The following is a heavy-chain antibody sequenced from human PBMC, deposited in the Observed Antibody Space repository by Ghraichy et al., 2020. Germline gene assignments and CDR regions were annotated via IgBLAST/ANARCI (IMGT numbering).Heavy chain of an antibody. CDR1: GFTFSSYS. V-gene: IGHV3-21*01. D-gene: IGHD4-23*01. CDR2: ISSSSSYI. Sequence: GALRLSCAASGFTFSSYSMNWVRQAPGKGLEWVSSISSSSSYIYYADSVKGRFTISRDNAKNSLYLQMNSLRAEDTAVYYCARGTVGKGSGCAFDIWGQGTMVTVSS. J-gene: IGHJ3*02. CDR3: ARGTVGKGSGCAFDI.